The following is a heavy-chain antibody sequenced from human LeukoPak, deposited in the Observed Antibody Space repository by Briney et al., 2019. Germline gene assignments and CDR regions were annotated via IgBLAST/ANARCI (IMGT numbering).Heavy chain of an antibody. Sequence: PGGSLRLSCAASGFTFSSYSMNWVRQAPGKGLEWVSYISSSSSTIYYADSVEGRFTISRDNAKNSLYLQMNSLRAEDTAVYYCARAPFSGGYCSSTSCYSRFGYWGQGTLVTVSS. CDR1: GFTFSSYS. V-gene: IGHV3-48*01. D-gene: IGHD2-2*01. J-gene: IGHJ4*02. CDR3: ARAPFSGGYCSSTSCYSRFGY. CDR2: ISSSSSTI.